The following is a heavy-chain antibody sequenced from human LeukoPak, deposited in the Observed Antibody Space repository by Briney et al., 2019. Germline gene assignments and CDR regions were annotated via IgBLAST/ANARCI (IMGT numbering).Heavy chain of an antibody. CDR3: AKSAAETTVTTPFSR. CDR2: ISWNSGSI. Sequence: GRSLRLSCAASGFTFDDYAMHWVRQAPGKGLEWVSGISWNSGSIGYADSVKGRFTISRDNSKNTLYLQMNSLRAEDTAVYYCAKSAAETTVTTPFSRWGQGTLVTVSS. CDR1: GFTFDDYA. J-gene: IGHJ4*02. V-gene: IGHV3-9*01. D-gene: IGHD4-17*01.